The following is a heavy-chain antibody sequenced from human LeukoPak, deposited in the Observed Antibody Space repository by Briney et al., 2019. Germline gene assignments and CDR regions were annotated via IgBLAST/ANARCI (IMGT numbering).Heavy chain of an antibody. J-gene: IGHJ3*02. CDR3: AKDSGGYCDAFDI. Sequence: GGSLRLSCAASGFTFDDYAMHWVRQAPGKGLEWVSGISWNSGSIGYADSVKGRFTISRDNAKNSLYLQMNSLRAEDMALYYCAKDSGGYCDAFDIWGQGTMVTVSS. V-gene: IGHV3-9*03. CDR1: GFTFDDYA. CDR2: ISWNSGSI. D-gene: IGHD2-21*01.